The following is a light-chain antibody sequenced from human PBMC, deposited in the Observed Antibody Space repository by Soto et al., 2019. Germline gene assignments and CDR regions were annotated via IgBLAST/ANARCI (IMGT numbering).Light chain of an antibody. CDR3: QQRSNWHPSIT. Sequence: EIVLTQSPATLSLSPGERATLSCRASQGVSSYLAWYQQKPGQAPRLLIYDASNRATGIPARFSGRGPGTDFTLTISSLEPEDFAVYYCQQRSNWHPSITFGQGTRREIK. J-gene: IGKJ5*01. CDR1: QGVSSY. CDR2: DAS. V-gene: IGKV3D-11*01.